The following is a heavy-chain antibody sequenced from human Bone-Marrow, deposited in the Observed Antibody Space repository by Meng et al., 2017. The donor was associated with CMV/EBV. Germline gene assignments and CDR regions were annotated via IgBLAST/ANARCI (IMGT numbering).Heavy chain of an antibody. J-gene: IGHJ6*02. CDR2: IWYDGSNK. CDR3: AKDYQRSSPYGMDV. CDR1: GFTFSSYG. Sequence: GGSLRLSCAASGFTFSSYGIHWVRQAPGKGLEGVAVIWYDGSNKYYGDSVKGRFTISRDNSKNTLYLQMNSLRAEDTAVYYCAKDYQRSSPYGMDVWGQGTTVTVSS. D-gene: IGHD1-26*01. V-gene: IGHV3-33*06.